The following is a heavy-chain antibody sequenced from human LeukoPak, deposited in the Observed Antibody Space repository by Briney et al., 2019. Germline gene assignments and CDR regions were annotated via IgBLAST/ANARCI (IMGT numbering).Heavy chain of an antibody. V-gene: IGHV1-46*01. CDR1: GYTFTSYY. J-gene: IGHJ5*02. Sequence: GASVKVSCKASGYTFTSYYMHWVRQAPGQGLEWMGIINPSGGSTSYAQKFQGRVTMTRDTSTSTVYMELSSLGSEDTAVYYCAREKADYDILTGHPYNWFDPWGQGTLVTVSS. CDR3: AREKADYDILTGHPYNWFDP. CDR2: INPSGGST. D-gene: IGHD3-9*01.